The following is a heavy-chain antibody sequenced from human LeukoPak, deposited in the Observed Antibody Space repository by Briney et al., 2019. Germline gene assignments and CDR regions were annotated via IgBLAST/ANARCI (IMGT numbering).Heavy chain of an antibody. CDR1: GYIFTQYG. CDR3: ASRTGYNYYYMDV. V-gene: IGHV1-18*01. CDR2: ISTYTGNT. D-gene: IGHD3/OR15-3a*01. Sequence: ASVKVSCKASGYIFTQYGISWVRQAPGQGLEWMASISTYTGNTNYAQNFQGRVTMTTDTSTSTAYMELRSLRSDDTAVYYCASRTGYNYYYMDVWGQGTTVTVSS. J-gene: IGHJ6*03.